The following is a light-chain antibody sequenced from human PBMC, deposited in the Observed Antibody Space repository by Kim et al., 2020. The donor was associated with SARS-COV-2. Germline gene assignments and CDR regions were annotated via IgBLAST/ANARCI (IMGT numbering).Light chain of an antibody. CDR2: AVS. CDR3: QRLNEYPYS. V-gene: IGKV1-9*01. CDR1: QGIRNY. Sequence: SACVGETAPITCRASQGIRNYVAWYQQRGGKAPKLLIYAVSTLQSGVPSRFSGSGFGTEFTLTIGRLQPEDSATYLCQRLNEYPYSFGPGTKLEIK. J-gene: IGKJ2*03.